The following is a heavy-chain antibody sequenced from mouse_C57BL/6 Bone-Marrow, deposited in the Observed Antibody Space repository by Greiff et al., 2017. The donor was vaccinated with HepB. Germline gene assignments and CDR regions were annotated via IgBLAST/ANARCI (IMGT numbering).Heavy chain of an antibody. CDR1: GFTFSDFY. Sequence: EVKLVESGGGLVQSGRSLRLSCATSGFTFSDFYMEWVRQAPGKGLEWIAASRNKANDYTTEYSASVKGRFIVSRDTSQSILYLQMNALRAEDTAIYYCARDDDGCFAYWGQGTLVTVSA. CDR3: ARDDDGCFAY. CDR2: SRNKANDYTT. V-gene: IGHV7-1*01. J-gene: IGHJ3*01. D-gene: IGHD2-3*01.